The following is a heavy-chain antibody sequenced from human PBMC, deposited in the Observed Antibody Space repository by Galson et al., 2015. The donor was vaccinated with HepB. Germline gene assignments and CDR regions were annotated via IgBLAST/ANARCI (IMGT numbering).Heavy chain of an antibody. CDR1: GSSFTNYW. CDR3: ARGLSTSLDAFDL. CDR2: IDPSGSYK. V-gene: IGHV5-10-1*01. Sequence: QSGAEVKKPGQSLRISCKSSGSSFTNYWISWVRQLPGKGLEWMGRIDPSGSYKNYSPSFQGHVTISADKSISTAYLQWNILKASDTAIYYCARGLSTSLDAFDLWGQGTMVTVSS. D-gene: IGHD3-16*02. J-gene: IGHJ3*01.